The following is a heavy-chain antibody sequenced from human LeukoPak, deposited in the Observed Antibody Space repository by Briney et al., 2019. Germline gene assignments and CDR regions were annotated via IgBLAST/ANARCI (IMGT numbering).Heavy chain of an antibody. CDR1: GYSFTNYW. CDR2: IYPDDSDI. V-gene: IGHV5-51*01. J-gene: IGHJ5*02. Sequence: PGESLKISCKGSGYSFTNYWIDWVRQMPGKGLEWMGIIYPDDSDIRYSPSFEGQVTISADKSISTAYLQWSSLKASDTAMYYCATSPGYGDYFGWFDPWGQGTLVTVSS. D-gene: IGHD4-17*01. CDR3: ATSPGYGDYFGWFDP.